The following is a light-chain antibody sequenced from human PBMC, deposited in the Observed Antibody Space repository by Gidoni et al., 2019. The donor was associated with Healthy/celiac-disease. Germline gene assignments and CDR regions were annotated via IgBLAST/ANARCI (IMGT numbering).Light chain of an antibody. J-gene: IGKJ2*01. V-gene: IGKV1-5*03. CDR2: KAS. CDR1: QCISSW. Sequence: DIQMTQSPSTLSASVGDRVTITCRASQCISSWLAWYQQKPGKAPKLLIYKASSLESGVPSRFSGSRSGTEFTLTISSLQPDDFATYYCQQYNSYSPYTCGQGTKLEIK. CDR3: QQYNSYSPYT.